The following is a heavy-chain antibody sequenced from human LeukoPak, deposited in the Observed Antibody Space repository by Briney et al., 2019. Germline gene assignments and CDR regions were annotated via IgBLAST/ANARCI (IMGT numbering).Heavy chain of an antibody. CDR2: IRYDGSNK. Sequence: GGSLRLSCAASGFTFTSYGMEWVRQAPGKGLEWVAFIRYDGSNKYYADSVKGRFTISRDNFKKTLYLQMNSLRAEDTAVYYCARDQGLWELLLLPDYWGQGTVVTASS. CDR3: ARDQGLWELLLLPDY. J-gene: IGHJ4*02. D-gene: IGHD1-26*01. CDR1: GFTFTSYG. V-gene: IGHV3-30*02.